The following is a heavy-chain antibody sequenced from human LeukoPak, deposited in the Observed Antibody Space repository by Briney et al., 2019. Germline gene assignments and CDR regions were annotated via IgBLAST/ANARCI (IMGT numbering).Heavy chain of an antibody. CDR3: ARGSCSGGSCNFDY. D-gene: IGHD2-15*01. J-gene: IGHJ4*02. V-gene: IGHV4-34*01. CDR1: GGSFSGYY. CDR2: INHSGST. Sequence: SETLSLTCAVYGGSFSGYYWSWIRQPPGKGLEWIGEINHSGSTNYNPSLKSRVTISVDTSKNQFSLKLSSVTAADTAVHYCARGSCSGGSCNFDYWGQGTLVTVSS.